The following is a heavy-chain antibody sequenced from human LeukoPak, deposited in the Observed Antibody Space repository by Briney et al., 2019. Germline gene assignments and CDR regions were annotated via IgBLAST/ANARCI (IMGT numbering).Heavy chain of an antibody. CDR3: ARRGYCATTTCYRLFDY. CDR1: GYSSTNYW. D-gene: IGHD2-2*01. Sequence: GESLKISCKGSGYSSTNYWIGWVRQMPGKGLEWMGIIYPGDSGTRYSPSFQGQVTISADKSITTAYLQWSSLKASDTAMYYCARRGYCATTTCYRLFDYWGQGTLVTVSS. V-gene: IGHV5-51*01. CDR2: IYPGDSGT. J-gene: IGHJ4*02.